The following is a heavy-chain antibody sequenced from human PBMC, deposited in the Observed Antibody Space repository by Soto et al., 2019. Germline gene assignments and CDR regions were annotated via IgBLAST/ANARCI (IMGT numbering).Heavy chain of an antibody. J-gene: IGHJ6*02. Sequence: SGPTLVNHTETLTLACTVCGFSLSNARMGVSWIRQPPGKALEWLAHIFSNDEKSYSTSLKSRLTISKDTSKSQVVLTMTNMDPVDTATYYCARTTIAEFGYGMDVWGQGTTVTVSS. CDR3: ARTTIAEFGYGMDV. CDR2: IFSNDEK. D-gene: IGHD6-13*01. CDR1: GFSLSNARMG. V-gene: IGHV2-26*01.